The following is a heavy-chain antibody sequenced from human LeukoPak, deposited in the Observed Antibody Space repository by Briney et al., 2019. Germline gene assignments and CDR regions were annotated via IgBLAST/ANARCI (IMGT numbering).Heavy chain of an antibody. CDR2: INHSGST. Sequence: PSETLSLACAVYGGSFSGYYWSWIRQPPGKGLEWIGEINHSGSTNYNPSLKSRVTISVDTSKNQFSLKLSSVTAADTAVYYCARELKKYSNYVYYGMDVWGQGTTVTVSS. J-gene: IGHJ6*02. V-gene: IGHV4-34*01. D-gene: IGHD4-11*01. CDR1: GGSFSGYY. CDR3: ARELKKYSNYVYYGMDV.